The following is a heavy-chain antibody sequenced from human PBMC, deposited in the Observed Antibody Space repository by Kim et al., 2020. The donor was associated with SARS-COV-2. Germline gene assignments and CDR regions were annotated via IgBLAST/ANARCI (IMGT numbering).Heavy chain of an antibody. CDR2: IYYSGST. J-gene: IGHJ4*02. D-gene: IGHD3-22*01. CDR3: ARAVKSLYYFDY. Sequence: SETLSLTCTVSGGSISSYYWSWIRQPPGKGLEWIGYIYYSGSTNYNPSLKSRVTISVDTSKNQFSLKLRSVTAADTAVYYCARAVKSLYYFDYWGQGTLVTVSS. V-gene: IGHV4-59*01. CDR1: GGSISSYY.